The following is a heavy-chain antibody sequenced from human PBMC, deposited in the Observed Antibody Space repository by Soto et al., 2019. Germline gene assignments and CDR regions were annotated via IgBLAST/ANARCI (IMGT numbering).Heavy chain of an antibody. CDR2: ISINGGST. Sequence: PGGSLRLSCSASGFGFSSYAMHWVRQAPGKGLEYISAISINGGSTYYADSVKGRFTISRDNSKNTLSLQMSSLRTEDTAVYYCVKGRSGNYYEYYFDYWGQGTVVTVSS. D-gene: IGHD1-26*01. V-gene: IGHV3-64D*06. CDR3: VKGRSGNYYEYYFDY. J-gene: IGHJ4*02. CDR1: GFGFSSYA.